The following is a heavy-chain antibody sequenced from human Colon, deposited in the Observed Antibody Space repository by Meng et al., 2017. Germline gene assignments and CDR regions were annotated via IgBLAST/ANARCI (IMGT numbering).Heavy chain of an antibody. V-gene: IGHV1-2*02. D-gene: IGHD6-13*01. CDR2: INPKSGGT. CDR1: GYTFIDYH. CDR3: ARAGINTWYFDNWLDP. J-gene: IGHJ5*02. Sequence: QGQRVQLGPRVKKPGASVKVSCKTSGYTFIDYHIHWVRLAPGQGLEWMGWINPKSGGTNIPQKFQGKVTMTRDASINTFYMELNRLTNDDTAVYYCARAGINTWYFDNWLDPWGQGTLVTVSS.